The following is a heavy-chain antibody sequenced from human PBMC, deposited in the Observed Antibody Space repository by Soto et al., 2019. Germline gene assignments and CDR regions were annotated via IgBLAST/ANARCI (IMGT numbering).Heavy chain of an antibody. CDR2: ISGSGSPT. Sequence: EVQLLESGGGLGQPGGSLRLSCAASGFTFSSYAMTWVRQAPGRGREWVSAISGSGSPTYYADSVKGRFTISRDNSKNTLYLQMNSLRADDTAVYYCARDMSGGTYNYYYGMDVWGQGTTVTVSS. CDR1: GFTFSSYA. D-gene: IGHD1-26*01. J-gene: IGHJ6*02. V-gene: IGHV3-23*01. CDR3: ARDMSGGTYNYYYGMDV.